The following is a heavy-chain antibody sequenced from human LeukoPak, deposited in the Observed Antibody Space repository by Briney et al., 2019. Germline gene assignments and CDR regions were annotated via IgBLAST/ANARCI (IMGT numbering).Heavy chain of an antibody. V-gene: IGHV3-30*02. Sequence: QPGGSLRLSCAASGFTFSSYGMHWVRQAPGKGLEWVAFIRYDGSNKYYADSVKGRLTISRDNSKNTLYLQMNSLRAEDTAVYYCAKIPPPNGRDYFDYWGQGTLVTVPS. J-gene: IGHJ4*02. D-gene: IGHD2-8*01. CDR3: AKIPPPNGRDYFDY. CDR1: GFTFSSYG. CDR2: IRYDGSNK.